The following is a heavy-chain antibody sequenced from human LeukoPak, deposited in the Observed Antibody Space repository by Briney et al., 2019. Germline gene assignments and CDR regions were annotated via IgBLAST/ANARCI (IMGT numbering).Heavy chain of an antibody. CDR2: INPNSGGT. V-gene: IGHV1-2*02. CDR1: GYTFTGYY. J-gene: IGHJ4*02. CDR3: ARFAVHRRLAVNGQFGLDY. D-gene: IGHD3-16*01. Sequence: GASVKVSCKASGYTFTGYYMHWVRQAPGQGLEWMGWINPNSGGTNYAQKFQGRVTMTRDTSISTAYMELSRLRSDDTAVYYCARFAVHRRLAVNGQFGLDYWGQGTLVTVSS.